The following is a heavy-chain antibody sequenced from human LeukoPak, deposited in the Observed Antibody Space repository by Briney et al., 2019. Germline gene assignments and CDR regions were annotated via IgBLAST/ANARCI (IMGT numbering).Heavy chain of an antibody. Sequence: PSQTLSLTCTVSGGSISSGDYYWGWIRQPPGKGLEWIGYIYYSGSTYYNPSLKSRVTISVDTSKNQFSLKLSSVTAADTAVYYCARVITIFGVVIDTYYFDYWGQGTLVTVSS. CDR2: IYYSGST. CDR1: GGSISSGDYY. D-gene: IGHD3-3*01. CDR3: ARVITIFGVVIDTYYFDY. V-gene: IGHV4-30-4*08. J-gene: IGHJ4*02.